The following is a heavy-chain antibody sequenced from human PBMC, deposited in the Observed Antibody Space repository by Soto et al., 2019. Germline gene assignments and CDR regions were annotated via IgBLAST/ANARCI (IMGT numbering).Heavy chain of an antibody. CDR1: GYTFTSYG. J-gene: IGHJ4*02. Sequence: ASVKVSCKASGYTFTSYGISWVRQAPGQGLEWMGWISAYNGNTNYAQKLQGRVTMTTDTSTSTAYMELRSLGSDDTAVYYCAREISYDSSGYYGYWGQGTLVTVSS. V-gene: IGHV1-18*01. CDR2: ISAYNGNT. CDR3: AREISYDSSGYYGY. D-gene: IGHD3-22*01.